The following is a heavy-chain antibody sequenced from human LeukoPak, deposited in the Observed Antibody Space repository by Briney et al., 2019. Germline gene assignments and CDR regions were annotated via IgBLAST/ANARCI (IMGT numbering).Heavy chain of an antibody. CDR3: AKTSRVNSAYDSPFDY. CDR1: GFTFSNYA. Sequence: GGSLRLSCAASGFTFSNYAMSWVRQAPGKGLEWVSAVRGSGSDTYYADSVKGRFTISRDNSKNTLHLQMNSLRAEDTAIYYCAKTSRVNSAYDSPFDYWGQGTLVTVSS. V-gene: IGHV3-23*01. J-gene: IGHJ4*02. CDR2: VRGSGSDT. D-gene: IGHD5-12*01.